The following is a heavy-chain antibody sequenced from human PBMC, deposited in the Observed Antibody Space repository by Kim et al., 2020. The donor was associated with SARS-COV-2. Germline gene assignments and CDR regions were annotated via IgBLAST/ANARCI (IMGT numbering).Heavy chain of an antibody. J-gene: IGHJ6*02. CDR1: GYTFTSYG. V-gene: IGHV1-18*01. CDR3: ARDGPRDSSGYYGYYYYGMDV. Sequence: ASVKVSCKASGYTFTSYGISWVRQAPGQGLKWMGWISAYNGNTNYAQKLQGRVTMTTDTSTSTAYMELRSLRSDDTAVYYCARDGPRDSSGYYGYYYYGMDVWGQGTTVTVSS. CDR2: ISAYNGNT. D-gene: IGHD3-22*01.